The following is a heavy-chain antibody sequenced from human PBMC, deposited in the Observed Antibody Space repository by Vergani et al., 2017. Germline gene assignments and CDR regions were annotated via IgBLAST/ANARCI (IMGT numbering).Heavy chain of an antibody. CDR3: ARCAYSGSSTMASRYGMDV. Sequence: QVQLVQSGAEVKKPGSSVKVSCKASGGTFSSYTISWVRQAPGQGLEWMGRIIPILGIANYAQKFQGRVTITADKSTSTAYMELSSLRSEDTAVYYCARCAYSGSSTMASRYGMDVWGQGTTVTVSS. J-gene: IGHJ6*02. D-gene: IGHD1-26*01. CDR1: GGTFSSYT. V-gene: IGHV1-69*02. CDR2: IIPILGIA.